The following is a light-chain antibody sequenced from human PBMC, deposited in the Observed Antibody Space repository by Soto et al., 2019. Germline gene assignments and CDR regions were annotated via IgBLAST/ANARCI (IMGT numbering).Light chain of an antibody. J-gene: IGKJ2*01. Sequence: IQLTQSPSSLSASVGDRVTITCRASPAIASFLAWYQQKPGTAPKLLIYAASSLQSGVPSRFSGSGSGTDFTLTISSLQPEDFATYYCQQSYSIPRTVGQGTKVDIK. CDR3: QQSYSIPRT. CDR2: AAS. CDR1: PAIASF. V-gene: IGKV1-39*01.